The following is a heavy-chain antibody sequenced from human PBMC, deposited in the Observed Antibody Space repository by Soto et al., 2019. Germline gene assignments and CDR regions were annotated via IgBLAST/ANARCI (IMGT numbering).Heavy chain of an antibody. CDR3: ARLHYSSSWYLSHFDY. J-gene: IGHJ4*02. Sequence: EVQLVESGGGLVQPGGSLRLSCAASGFTVSSNYMSWVRQAPGKGLEWVSVIYSGGSTYYADSVKGRFTISRDNSKNTLYLQMNSLRAEDTAVYYCARLHYSSSWYLSHFDYWGQGTLVTVSS. CDR1: GFTVSSNY. V-gene: IGHV3-66*04. D-gene: IGHD6-13*01. CDR2: IYSGGST.